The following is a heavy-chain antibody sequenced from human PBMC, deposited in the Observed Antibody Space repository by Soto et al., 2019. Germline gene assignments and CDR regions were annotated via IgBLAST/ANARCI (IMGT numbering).Heavy chain of an antibody. D-gene: IGHD2-2*01. CDR1: GYSFTSYW. V-gene: IGHV5-10-1*01. Sequence: GESLKISCKGSGYSFTSYWISWVRQMPGKGLEWMGRIDPSDSYTNYSPSFQGHVTISADKSISTAYLQWSSLKASDTAMYYCARRAMDPQYYYYYYGMDVWGQGTTVTVSS. CDR2: IDPSDSYT. CDR3: ARRAMDPQYYYYYYGMDV. J-gene: IGHJ6*02.